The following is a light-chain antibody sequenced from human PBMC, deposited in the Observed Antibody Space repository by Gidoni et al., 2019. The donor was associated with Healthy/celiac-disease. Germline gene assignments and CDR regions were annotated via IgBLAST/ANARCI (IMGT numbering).Light chain of an antibody. CDR2: AAS. Sequence: IQLTQSPSSLSASVGDRVTITCRASQSISSYLNWYQQKPGKAPKLLIYAASSLQSGVPSRFSGSGAGTDFTLTISSLQPEDFATYYCQQSDSTPRTFXXXTKLEIK. J-gene: IGKJ2*01. CDR1: QSISSY. CDR3: QQSDSTPRT. V-gene: IGKV1-39*01.